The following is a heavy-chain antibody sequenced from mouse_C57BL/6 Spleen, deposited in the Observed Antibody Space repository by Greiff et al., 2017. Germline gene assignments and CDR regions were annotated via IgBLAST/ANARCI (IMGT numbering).Heavy chain of an antibody. CDR3: ARDDSSGTRYFDY. V-gene: IGHV5-4*01. CDR2: ISDGGSYT. CDR1: GFTFSSYA. J-gene: IGHJ2*01. D-gene: IGHD3-2*02. Sequence: EVKLVESGGGLVKPGGSLKLSCAASGFTFSSYAMSWVRQTPEKRLEWVATISDGGSYTYYPDNVKGRFTISRDNAKNNLYLQMSHLKSEDTAMYYCARDDSSGTRYFDYWGQGTTLTVSS.